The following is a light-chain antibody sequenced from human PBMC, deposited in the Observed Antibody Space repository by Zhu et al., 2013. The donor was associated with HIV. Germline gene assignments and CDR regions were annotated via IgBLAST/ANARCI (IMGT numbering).Light chain of an antibody. CDR2: AAS. CDR1: QGIATY. J-gene: IGKJ3*01. CDR3: LKYDSPPFA. V-gene: IGKV1-27*01. Sequence: DIQMTQSPSSLSASVGDTVTITCRASQGIATYLAWYHQKPGKVPKLLITAASRLHSDVPSRFSGSASGAEFIFTISTLQPEDVGTYYCLKYDSPPFAFGPGTKVDI.